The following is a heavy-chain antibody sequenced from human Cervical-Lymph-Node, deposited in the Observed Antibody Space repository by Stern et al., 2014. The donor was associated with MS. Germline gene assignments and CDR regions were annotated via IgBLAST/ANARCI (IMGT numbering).Heavy chain of an antibody. D-gene: IGHD1-7*01. CDR3: ASSGTTDTY. V-gene: IGHV1-2*06. J-gene: IGHJ4*02. CDR2: IIPNSVAT. Sequence: VQLVESGAAVKKPGASVKVSCKTSGYTFTGFYLHWVRQAPGQGLEWMGRIIPNSVATNYAQKFQGRVVMTRDTSISTAYLELSSLRSDDTAVYYCASSGTTDTYWGQGTLVIVSS. CDR1: GYTFTGFY.